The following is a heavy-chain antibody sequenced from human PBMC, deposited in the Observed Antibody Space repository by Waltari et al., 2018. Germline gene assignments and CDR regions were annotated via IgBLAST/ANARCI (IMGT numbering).Heavy chain of an antibody. D-gene: IGHD3-10*01. CDR3: ARDPRTYASGEGCFDP. CDR1: GGSISSDNW. Sequence: QLQLEESGPGLVKPSGTLSLPCDVSGGSISSDNWWSWVRQPPGKGLEWIGEMYHSGSANYNPSLKSRVTISVDKSKNQFSLKVIPVTAADTAVYYCARDPRTYASGEGCFDPWGQGTLVTVSS. J-gene: IGHJ5*02. CDR2: MYHSGSA. V-gene: IGHV4-4*02.